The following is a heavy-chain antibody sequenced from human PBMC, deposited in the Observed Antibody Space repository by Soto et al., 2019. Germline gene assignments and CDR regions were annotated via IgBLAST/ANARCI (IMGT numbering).Heavy chain of an antibody. CDR1: GASISGSTSY. J-gene: IGHJ3*01. Sequence: SETLSLTCDVSGASISGSTSYWGWIRQPPGKGLEWIGNIYYSGSAYFNPSLKSRVTISVDTPMNKFSLKVSSVTAADTAVYYCARPYFNSSGSPDAFDFWGQGTMVTVSS. D-gene: IGHD3-10*01. V-gene: IGHV4-39*07. CDR2: IYYSGSA. CDR3: ARPYFNSSGSPDAFDF.